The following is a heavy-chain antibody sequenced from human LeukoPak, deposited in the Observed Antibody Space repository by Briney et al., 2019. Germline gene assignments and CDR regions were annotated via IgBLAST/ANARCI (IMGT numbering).Heavy chain of an antibody. D-gene: IGHD1-26*01. CDR2: ISYDGSNK. CDR3: ARASLGGSYWRDFDY. Sequence: GGSLRLSCAASGFTFSSYGMHWVRQAPGKGLEWVAVISYDGSNKYYADSVKGRFTISRDNSKNTLYLQMNSLRAEDTAVYYCARASLGGSYWRDFDYWGQGTLVTVSS. J-gene: IGHJ4*02. CDR1: GFTFSSYG. V-gene: IGHV3-30*03.